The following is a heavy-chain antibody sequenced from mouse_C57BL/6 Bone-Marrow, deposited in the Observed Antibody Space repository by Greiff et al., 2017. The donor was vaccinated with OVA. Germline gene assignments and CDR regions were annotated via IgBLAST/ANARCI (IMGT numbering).Heavy chain of an antibody. Sequence: QVHVKQSGAELVRPGASVTLSCKASGYTFTDYEMHWVKQTPVHGLECIGAIDPETGGTAYNQKFKGKAILTADKSSSTAYMELRSLTSEDSAVYYCTRGYSNYYAMDYWGQGTSVTDSS. CDR3: TRGYSNYYAMDY. D-gene: IGHD2-5*01. J-gene: IGHJ4*01. V-gene: IGHV1-15*01. CDR1: GYTFTDYE. CDR2: IDPETGGT.